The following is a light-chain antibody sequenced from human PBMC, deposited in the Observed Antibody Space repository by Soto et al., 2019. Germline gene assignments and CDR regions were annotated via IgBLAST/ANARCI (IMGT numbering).Light chain of an antibody. V-gene: IGLV2-8*01. CDR1: SSDVGGYNY. CDR2: EVN. J-gene: IGLJ1*01. CDR3: SSYAGSSNV. Sequence: QSVLTQPPSASGSPGQSVAISCTGTSSDVGGYNYVSGYQQHPGKAPKLMIYEVNKRPTGVPDRFSGSKSGNTASLTVSSLQAEDEADYYCSSYAGSSNVFGTGTKLTVL.